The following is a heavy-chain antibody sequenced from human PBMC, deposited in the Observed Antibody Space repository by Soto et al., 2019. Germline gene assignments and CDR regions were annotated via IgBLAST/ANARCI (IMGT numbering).Heavy chain of an antibody. CDR1: GYSFTSYG. J-gene: IGHJ5*02. CDR2: ISGYNGNT. D-gene: IGHD6-6*01. Sequence: QVQLVQSGAEVKKPGASVTVSCKASGYSFTSYGISWVRQAPGQRLEWMGWISGYNGNTNYAQKLQGRVTMTTDTATSTAYMEPRSLRSDDTAVYYCARSSGSAYWVDPWGQGTLVTVSS. V-gene: IGHV1-18*01. CDR3: ARSSGSAYWVDP.